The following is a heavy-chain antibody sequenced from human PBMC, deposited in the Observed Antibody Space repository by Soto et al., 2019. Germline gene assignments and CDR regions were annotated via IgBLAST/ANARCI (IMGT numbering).Heavy chain of an antibody. CDR2: ISYDGSNK. CDR3: AKDIREYQLLNHPHYYYYGMDV. Sequence: GGSLRLSCAASGFTFSSYGMHWVRQAPGKGLEWVAVISYDGSNKYYADSVKGRFTISRDNSKNTLYLQMNSLRAEDTAVYYCAKDIREYQLLNHPHYYYYGMDVWGQGTTVTVSS. V-gene: IGHV3-30*18. J-gene: IGHJ6*02. D-gene: IGHD2-2*02. CDR1: GFTFSSYG.